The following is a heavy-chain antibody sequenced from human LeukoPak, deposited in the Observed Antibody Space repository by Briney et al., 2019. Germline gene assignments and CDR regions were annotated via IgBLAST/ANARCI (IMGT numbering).Heavy chain of an antibody. Sequence: SETLSLTCTVSGGSISSYYWSWIRQPAGKGLEWIGRIYTSGSTNYNPSLKSRVTISVDKSKNQFSLKLSSVTAADTAVYYCARDPEYGGHGYYYYMDVWGKGTTVTVSS. V-gene: IGHV4-4*07. CDR3: ARDPEYGGHGYYYYMDV. CDR1: GGSISSYY. CDR2: IYTSGST. J-gene: IGHJ6*03. D-gene: IGHD4-23*01.